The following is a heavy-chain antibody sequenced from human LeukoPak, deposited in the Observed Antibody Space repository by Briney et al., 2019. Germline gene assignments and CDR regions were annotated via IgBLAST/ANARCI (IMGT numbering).Heavy chain of an antibody. Sequence: GGTLRLSCAASGFTFSSYGMSWVRQASGKGLEWVSTISGSGGSTYHADSVKGRLTISRDNSKNTLYLQMNSLRAEDTAVYYCARDYGGSSPFDYWGQGTLVTVSS. CDR2: ISGSGGST. CDR3: ARDYGGSSPFDY. J-gene: IGHJ4*02. V-gene: IGHV3-23*01. D-gene: IGHD4-23*01. CDR1: GFTFSSYG.